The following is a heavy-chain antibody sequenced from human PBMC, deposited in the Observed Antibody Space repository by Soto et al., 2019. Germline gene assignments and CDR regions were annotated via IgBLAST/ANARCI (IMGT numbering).Heavy chain of an antibody. V-gene: IGHV4-31*03. J-gene: IGHJ3*01. Sequence: SETLSLTCTVTGGSINGGNYYWSWIRQPPGKGLEWIGYISDSGNTFYTPSLASRLTVSLDTSQNYFTLELTSVTAADTAIYYCARDLKNDSGDYIVLDAFDVWGHGTMVTVSS. CDR3: ARDLKNDSGDYIVLDAFDV. CDR2: ISDSGNT. D-gene: IGHD4-17*01. CDR1: GGSINGGNYY.